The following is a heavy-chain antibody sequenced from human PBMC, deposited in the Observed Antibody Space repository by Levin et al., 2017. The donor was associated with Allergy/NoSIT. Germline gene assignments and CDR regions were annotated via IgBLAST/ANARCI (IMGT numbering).Heavy chain of an antibody. J-gene: IGHJ4*02. CDR3: AKVSDSQGYSFDY. Sequence: GGSLRLSCAASGFTFSDHYMDWVRQAPGKGLEWVGRIRKKVNSYTTEYAASVKGRFTISRDDSKNSLFLQMNSLKTEDTAVYYCAKVSDSQGYSFDYWGQGTLVAVSS. CDR1: GFTFSDHY. CDR2: IRKKVNSYTT. V-gene: IGHV3-72*01. D-gene: IGHD2-15*01.